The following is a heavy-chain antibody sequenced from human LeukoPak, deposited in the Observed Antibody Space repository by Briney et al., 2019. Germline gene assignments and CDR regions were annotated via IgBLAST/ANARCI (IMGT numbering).Heavy chain of an antibody. D-gene: IGHD2-2*01. Sequence: GTSLRLSCAASGFTFESYTIHWVRQAPGKGLEWVALVSYGGSNKYYIDSVKGRFTISRDNSKNTLYLQMNSLRPEDTAVYYCARDVYSTSWSNFDFWGQGTLVTVSS. CDR1: GFTFESYT. V-gene: IGHV3-30-3*01. CDR3: ARDVYSTSWSNFDF. J-gene: IGHJ4*02. CDR2: VSYGGSNK.